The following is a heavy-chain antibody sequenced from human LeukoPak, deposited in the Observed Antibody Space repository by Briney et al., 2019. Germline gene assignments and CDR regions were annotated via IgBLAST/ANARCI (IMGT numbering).Heavy chain of an antibody. V-gene: IGHV4-34*01. J-gene: IGHJ4*02. CDR1: GGSFSGYY. Sequence: SETLSLTCAVYGGSFSGYYWSWIRQPPGKGLEWIGEINHSGSTNYNPSLKSRVTISVDTSKNQFSLKLSSVTAADTAVYYCASGPHYDSSGYYLVYFDYWGQGTLVTVSS. D-gene: IGHD3-22*01. CDR3: ASGPHYDSSGYYLVYFDY. CDR2: INHSGST.